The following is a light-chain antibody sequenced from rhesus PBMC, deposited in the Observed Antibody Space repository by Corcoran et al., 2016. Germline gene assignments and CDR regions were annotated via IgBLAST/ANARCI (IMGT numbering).Light chain of an antibody. CDR3: QQYTTWIT. Sequence: EIVLTQSPATLSLSPGDRATLSCRASQSVSRSLAWYQQTPGQAPRLLISGASTRATGIPGRFSGSGSGTDFSLTIDSLEPEDFAVYYCQQYTTWITFGGGTKVEIK. CDR1: QSVSRS. CDR2: GAS. V-gene: IGKV3-42*03. J-gene: IGKJ4*01.